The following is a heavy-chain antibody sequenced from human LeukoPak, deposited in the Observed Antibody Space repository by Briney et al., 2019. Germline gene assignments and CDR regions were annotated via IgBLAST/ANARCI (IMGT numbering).Heavy chain of an antibody. CDR1: GFPFTNYA. J-gene: IGHJ6*02. Sequence: ASVKVSCKASGFPFTNYAFHWVRQAPGQRLERLGWINAGNDDTKYSQKFQGRVTTTRDTSANTAYMELSSLTSDDTAVYYCARERWHCRGNDCYSVYYYGLDVWGQGTTVTVSS. CDR3: ARERWHCRGNDCYSVYYYGLDV. CDR2: INAGNDDT. V-gene: IGHV1-3*01. D-gene: IGHD2-15*01.